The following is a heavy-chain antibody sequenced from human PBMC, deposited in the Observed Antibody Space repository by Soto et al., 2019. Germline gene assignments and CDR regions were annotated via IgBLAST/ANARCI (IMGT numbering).Heavy chain of an antibody. J-gene: IGHJ4*02. V-gene: IGHV3-64D*06. CDR2: ISTNGGST. D-gene: IGHD3-22*01. CDR1: GFTFSIYA. CDR3: VKGEYYYDSSGYYPFDY. Sequence: GGSLRLSCSASGFTFSIYAMHWVRQAPGKGLEYVSSISTNGGSTHYADSVKGRFTISRDNSKNTQYLQMSSLRADDTAVYYCVKGEYYYDSSGYYPFDYWGQGTLVNSPQ.